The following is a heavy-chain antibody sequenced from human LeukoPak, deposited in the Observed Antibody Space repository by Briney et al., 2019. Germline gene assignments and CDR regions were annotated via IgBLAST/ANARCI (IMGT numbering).Heavy chain of an antibody. CDR1: GYTFTSYG. J-gene: IGHJ5*02. CDR3: ARAQGVIAASGGDP. Sequence: SVKVSCKASGYTFTSYGISWVRQAPGQGLEWMEGIIPIFGTANYAQKFQGRVTITADESTSTAYMELSSLRSEDTAVYYCARAQGVIAASGGDPWGQGTLVTVSS. CDR2: IIPIFGTA. D-gene: IGHD6-6*01. V-gene: IGHV1-69*13.